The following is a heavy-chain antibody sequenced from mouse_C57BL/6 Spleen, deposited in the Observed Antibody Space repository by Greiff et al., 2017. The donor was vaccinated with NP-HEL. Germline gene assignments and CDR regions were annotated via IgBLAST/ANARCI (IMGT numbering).Heavy chain of an antibody. Sequence: VQLQQPGAELVMPGASVKLSCKASGYTFTSYWMHWVKQRPGQGLEWIGEIDPSDSYTNYNQKFKGQSTLTVDKSSSTAYMQLSSLTSEDSAVYYCARSPYGYGDYWGQGTTLTVSS. CDR3: ARSPYGYGDY. V-gene: IGHV1-69*01. D-gene: IGHD2-2*01. CDR2: IDPSDSYT. J-gene: IGHJ2*01. CDR1: GYTFTSYW.